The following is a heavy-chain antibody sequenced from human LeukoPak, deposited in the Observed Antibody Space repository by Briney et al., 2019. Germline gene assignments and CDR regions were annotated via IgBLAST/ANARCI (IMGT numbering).Heavy chain of an antibody. V-gene: IGHV3-23*01. CDR2: ISGSGGST. CDR1: GFTFSSYG. J-gene: IGHJ6*03. D-gene: IGHD2-2*01. CDR3: TSPIVVVPAAPGRGDYYYMDV. Sequence: GGSLRLSCAASGFTFSSYGMSWVRQAPGKGLEWVSAISGSGGSTYYADSVKGRFTISRDNSKNTLYLQMNSLKTEDTAVYYCTSPIVVVPAAPGRGDYYYMDVWGKGTTVTVSS.